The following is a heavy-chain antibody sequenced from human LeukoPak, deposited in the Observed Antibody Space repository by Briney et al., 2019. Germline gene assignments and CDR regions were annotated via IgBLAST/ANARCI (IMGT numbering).Heavy chain of an antibody. CDR2: ISVSGDST. D-gene: IGHD4-17*01. Sequence: GGSLRLSCAASGFTFSSFGMSWVRQAPGKGLEWVSGISVSGDSTYYADSVKGRFTISRDNSKNTLHLRMNSLRVDDTAVYYCAKGLYTTGHDYWGQGTLVTVSA. J-gene: IGHJ4*02. CDR1: GFTFSSFG. CDR3: AKGLYTTGHDY. V-gene: IGHV3-23*01.